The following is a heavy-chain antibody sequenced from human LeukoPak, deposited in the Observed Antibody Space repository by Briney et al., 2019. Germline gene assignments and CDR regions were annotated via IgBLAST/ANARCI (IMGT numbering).Heavy chain of an antibody. Sequence: PSETLSLTCAVSGGSISSSSYYWGWIRQPPGKGLEWIGSIYYSGSTYYNPSLKSRVTISVDTSKNQFSLKLSSVTAADTAVYYCARVSGQFYFYYYMDVWGKGTTVTISS. CDR3: ARVSGQFYFYYYMDV. D-gene: IGHD6-19*01. CDR2: IYYSGST. V-gene: IGHV4-39*01. J-gene: IGHJ6*03. CDR1: GGSISSSSYY.